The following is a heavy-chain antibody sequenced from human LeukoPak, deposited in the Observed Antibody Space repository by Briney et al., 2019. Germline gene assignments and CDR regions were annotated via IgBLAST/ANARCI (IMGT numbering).Heavy chain of an antibody. D-gene: IGHD3-10*01. CDR1: GGSISSGGYY. V-gene: IGHV4-31*03. J-gene: IGHJ6*03. Sequence: SETLSLTCTVSGGSISSGGYYWSWIRQHPGKGLEWIGYIYYSGSTYYNPSLKSRVTISVDTSKNQFSLKLSSVTAADTAVYYCARVWITMVRGVHYYYMDVWGKGTTVTVSS. CDR3: ARVWITMVRGVHYYYMDV. CDR2: IYYSGST.